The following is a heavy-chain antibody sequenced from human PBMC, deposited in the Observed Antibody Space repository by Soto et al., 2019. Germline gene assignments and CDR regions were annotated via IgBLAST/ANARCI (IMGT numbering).Heavy chain of an antibody. CDR2: IYYSGST. J-gene: IGHJ3*02. CDR1: GGSISSSSYY. V-gene: IGHV4-39*07. CDR3: ARPRRYYDFWSGYYTGGGDAFDI. Sequence: SETLSLTCTVSGGSISSSSYYWGWIRQPPGKGLEWIGSIYYSGSTYYNPSLKSRVTISVDTSKNQFSLKLSSVTAADTAVYYCARPRRYYDFWSGYYTGGGDAFDIWGQGTMVTVSS. D-gene: IGHD3-3*01.